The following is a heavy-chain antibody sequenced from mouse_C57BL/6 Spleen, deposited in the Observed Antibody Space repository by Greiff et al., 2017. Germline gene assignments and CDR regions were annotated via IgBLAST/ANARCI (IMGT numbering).Heavy chain of an antibody. CDR3: ANYDEGY. V-gene: IGHV1-61*01. CDR2: IYLSDSET. CDR1: GYTFTSYW. J-gene: IGHJ3*01. Sequence: VQLQQPGAELVRPGSSVKLSCKASGYTFTSYWMDWVKQRPGQGLEWIGNIYLSDSETHYNQKFKDKATLTVDKSSSTAYMQLSSLTSEDSAVYYCANYDEGYWGQGTLVTVSA. D-gene: IGHD2-4*01.